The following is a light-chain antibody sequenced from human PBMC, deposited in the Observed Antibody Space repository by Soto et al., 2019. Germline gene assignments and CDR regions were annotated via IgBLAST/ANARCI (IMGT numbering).Light chain of an antibody. CDR1: QSVSSY. CDR3: QQRSNWPSLT. V-gene: IGKV3-11*01. Sequence: EIVLTQSPATLSLSPGERATLSCRARQSVSSYLDWYQQKPGQAPRLLIYDASNRANGIPAKFSSSGSWTDFTLTSSSLEPEDFAVYDGQQRSNWPSLTFGGGTKVEIK. CDR2: DAS. J-gene: IGKJ4*02.